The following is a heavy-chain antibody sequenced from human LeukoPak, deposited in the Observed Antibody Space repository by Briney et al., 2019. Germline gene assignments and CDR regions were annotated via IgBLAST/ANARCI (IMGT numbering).Heavy chain of an antibody. CDR3: ARVSSSGFFFDY. V-gene: IGHV3-21*01. CDR1: GFTFSAYT. D-gene: IGHD3-22*01. Sequence: GGSLRLSCAASGFTFSAYTMSWVRQSPGRGLEWVSSISSSSSYIYYGDSVKGRFTISRDNAKNSLYLQMNSLRAEDTAVYYCARVSSSGFFFDYWGQGTLVTVSS. J-gene: IGHJ4*02. CDR2: ISSSSSYI.